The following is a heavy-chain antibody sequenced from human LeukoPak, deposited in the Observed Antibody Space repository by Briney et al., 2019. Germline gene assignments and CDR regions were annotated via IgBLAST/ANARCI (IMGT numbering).Heavy chain of an antibody. Sequence: SETLSLTCAVYGGSFSGYYWSWIRQPPGKGLEWIGEINHSGSTNYNPSLKSRVTISVDTSKNQFSLKLSSVTAADTAVYYCARALVHAFDIRGQGTMVTVSS. CDR3: ARALVHAFDI. J-gene: IGHJ3*02. CDR2: INHSGST. CDR1: GGSFSGYY. V-gene: IGHV4-34*01.